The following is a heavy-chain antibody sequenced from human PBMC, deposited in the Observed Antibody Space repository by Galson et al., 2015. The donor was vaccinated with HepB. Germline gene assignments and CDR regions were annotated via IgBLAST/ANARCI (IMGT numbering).Heavy chain of an antibody. CDR3: ARQGCGGDCYSPPDY. J-gene: IGHJ4*02. D-gene: IGHD2-21*02. Sequence: SLRLSCAASGFTFSSYAMHWVRQAPGKGLEWVAVISYDGSNKYYADSVKGRFTISRDNSKNTLYLQMNSLRAEDTAVYYCARQGCGGDCYSPPDYWGQGTLVTVSS. CDR1: GFTFSSYA. V-gene: IGHV3-30*04. CDR2: ISYDGSNK.